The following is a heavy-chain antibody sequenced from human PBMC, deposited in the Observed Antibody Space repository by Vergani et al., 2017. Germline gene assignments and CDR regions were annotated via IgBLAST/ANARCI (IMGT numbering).Heavy chain of an antibody. V-gene: IGHV1-69*06. J-gene: IGHJ4*02. CDR1: GDTFTNYA. CDR3: AREIYDSGYDRGGYCYD. D-gene: IGHD5-12*01. Sequence: QVQLVQSGAEVKKPGSSVKVSCKASGDTFTNYAISWVRQAPGQGLEWMGGIIPNFATANYAQKFQGRVTITADKSTSTAYMELSSLRSEDTAVYYCAREIYDSGYDRGGYCYDWGQGTLVTVSS. CDR2: IIPNFATA.